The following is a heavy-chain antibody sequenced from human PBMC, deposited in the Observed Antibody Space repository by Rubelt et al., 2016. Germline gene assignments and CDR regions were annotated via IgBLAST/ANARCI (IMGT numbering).Heavy chain of an antibody. Sequence: QLQLQESGPGLVKPSETLSLTCTVSGGSISSSSYYWSWIRQPPGKGLEWIGSMYYSGTTYYSPSLESRVTITVTTSKNQYPRSWGSVTAADTAIDYCARHRAGIAVGVYWSDPWGQGTLVTVSS. V-gene: IGHV4-39*01. CDR3: ARHRAGIAVGVYWSDP. CDR2: MYYSGTT. J-gene: IGHJ5*02. CDR1: GGSISSSSYY. D-gene: IGHD6-19*01.